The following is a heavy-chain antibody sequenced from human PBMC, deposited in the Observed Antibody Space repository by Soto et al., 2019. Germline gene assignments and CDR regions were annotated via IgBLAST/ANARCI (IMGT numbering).Heavy chain of an antibody. Sequence: EVQLVECGGGLVKPGGSLRFSCVASGFTFSGYSINWVRQAPGKGLEWVSYISGPSIYIYYADSVKGRFTISRDNAKSAVYLQMNSLRAEDTAVYYCARGFRNGFNVWGQGTTVSVSS. V-gene: IGHV3-21*01. J-gene: IGHJ6*02. CDR3: ARGFRNGFNV. CDR2: ISGPSIYI. CDR1: GFTFSGYS. D-gene: IGHD2-8*01.